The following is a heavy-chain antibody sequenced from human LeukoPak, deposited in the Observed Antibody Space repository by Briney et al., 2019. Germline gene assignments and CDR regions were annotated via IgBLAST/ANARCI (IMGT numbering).Heavy chain of an antibody. CDR1: GYSISSGYY. CDR2: IYHSGST. J-gene: IGHJ4*02. CDR3: ARPPDAGLVNYFDY. D-gene: IGHD3-16*01. V-gene: IGHV4-38-2*02. Sequence: PSETLSLTCTVSGYSISSGYYWGWIRQPPGKGLEWIGSIYHSGSTYYNPSLKSRVTISVDTSKNQFSLKLSSVTAADTAVYYCARPPDAGLVNYFDYWGQGTLVTVSS.